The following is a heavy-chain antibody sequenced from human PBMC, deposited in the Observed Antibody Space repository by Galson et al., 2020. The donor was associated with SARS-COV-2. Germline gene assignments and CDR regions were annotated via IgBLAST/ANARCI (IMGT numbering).Heavy chain of an antibody. CDR2: INPSTGSA. D-gene: IGHD3-16*02. CDR1: GYRFTAYY. Sequence: ASVKVSCKDSGYRFTAYYMYWVRQAPGQGLEYRGWINPSTGSASSGQKFQDRVTMTSDMSITTAFLKVSGLRFDDTAVNYCVRGLSGEWPHYNFFRMDVWGQVTSVTVSS. CDR3: VRGLSGEWPHYNFFRMDV. J-gene: IGHJ6*02. V-gene: IGHV1-2*02.